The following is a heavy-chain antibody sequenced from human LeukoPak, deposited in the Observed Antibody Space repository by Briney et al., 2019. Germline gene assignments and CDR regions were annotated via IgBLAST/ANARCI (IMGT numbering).Heavy chain of an antibody. CDR3: ARDSRRWVDTAMGEGMDV. D-gene: IGHD5-18*01. J-gene: IGHJ6*04. CDR2: INSDGSST. Sequence: QPGGSLRLSCAASGFTFSSYWMHWVRHAPGKGLVWVSRINSDGSSTSYADSVKGRFTISRDNAKNTLYLQMNSLRAEDTAVYYCARDSRRWVDTAMGEGMDVWGKGTTVTVSS. CDR1: GFTFSSYW. V-gene: IGHV3-74*01.